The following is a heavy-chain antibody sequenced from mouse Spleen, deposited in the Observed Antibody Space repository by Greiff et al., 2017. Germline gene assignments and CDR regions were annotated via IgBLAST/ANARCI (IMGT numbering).Heavy chain of an antibody. V-gene: IGHV1-15*01. CDR3: TRRESYGNFWYFDV. J-gene: IGHJ1*01. CDR1: GYTFTDYE. CDR2: IDPETGGS. Sequence: VKLMESGAEVVRPGASVTLSCKASGYTFTDYEMHWVKQTPVHGLEWIGAIDPETGGSAYNQKFKGKAILTADKSSSTAYMELRSLTSEDSAVYYCTRRESYGNFWYFDVWGAGTTVTVSS. D-gene: IGHD2-1*01.